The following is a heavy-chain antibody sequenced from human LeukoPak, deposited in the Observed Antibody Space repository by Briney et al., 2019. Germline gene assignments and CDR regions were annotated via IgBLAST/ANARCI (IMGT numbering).Heavy chain of an antibody. Sequence: PGGSLRLSCAASGFTFSSYTMNWVRQAPGKGLEWVSSIRNSGTYTYYADSVKGRFTISRDNAKSSLYLQMNSLRAEDTAVYYCARDPPWDLPPDYWGQGTLVTVSS. D-gene: IGHD1-26*01. CDR1: GFTFSSYT. CDR2: IRNSGTYT. CDR3: ARDPPWDLPPDY. J-gene: IGHJ4*02. V-gene: IGHV3-21*01.